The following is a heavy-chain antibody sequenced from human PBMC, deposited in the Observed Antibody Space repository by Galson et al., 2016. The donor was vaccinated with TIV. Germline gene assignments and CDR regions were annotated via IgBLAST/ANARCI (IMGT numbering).Heavy chain of an antibody. CDR3: ATEYYLASGTDPLVGYKGMDV. CDR1: GFTFSNAR. CDR2: SRSNTDGGTT. J-gene: IGHJ6*02. V-gene: IGHV3-15*01. Sequence: LSCAASGFTFSNARMNWVRQAPGKGLEWVGRSRSNTDGGTTEYAAPVKGRFIVSRDDSRNTLFLDMNSLKTDDTALYFCATEYYLASGTDPLVGYKGMDVWGQGTTVTVSS. D-gene: IGHD3-10*01.